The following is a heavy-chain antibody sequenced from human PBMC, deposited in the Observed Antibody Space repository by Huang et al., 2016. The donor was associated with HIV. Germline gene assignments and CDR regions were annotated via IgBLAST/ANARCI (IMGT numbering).Heavy chain of an antibody. CDR3: ARGRGGTHSYFFYSMDV. CDR1: GDSISSGAFY. CDR2: VYTSGSV. D-gene: IGHD1-26*01. J-gene: IGHJ6*03. Sequence: QVQLQESGPGLVQPSQTLSLICTVSGDSISSGAFYWTGIRQSAGGGRQWSGHVYTSGSVLYKGSLRSRVTIALDTSKNQLSLNLRSVTAADTALYFCARGRGGTHSYFFYSMDVWGAGTAVIVSS. V-gene: IGHV4-61*09.